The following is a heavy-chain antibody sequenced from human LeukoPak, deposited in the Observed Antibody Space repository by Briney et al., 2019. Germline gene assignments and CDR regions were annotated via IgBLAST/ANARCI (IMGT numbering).Heavy chain of an antibody. Sequence: GGSLRLSCAASGFTFSSYVMHWVRQAPGKGLEWVAFIRYDGSNKYYADSVKGRFTISRDNSKNTLYLQMNNLRAEDTAVYYCARDLELEYYYDTNGDKQLWGQGTLVTVSS. CDR2: IRYDGSNK. CDR1: GFTFSSYV. D-gene: IGHD3-22*01. V-gene: IGHV3-30*02. J-gene: IGHJ4*02. CDR3: ARDLELEYYYDTNGDKQL.